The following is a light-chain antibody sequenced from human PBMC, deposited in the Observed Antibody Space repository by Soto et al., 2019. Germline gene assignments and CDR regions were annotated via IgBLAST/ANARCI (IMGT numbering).Light chain of an antibody. CDR3: QQYGSSPQT. J-gene: IGKJ1*01. V-gene: IGKV3-20*01. CDR2: GAS. Sequence: EIVLTQSPGTLSLSPGERATLSCRASQSVSSSSLAWYQQNPGQAPTLLIHGASSRATGIPDRFSGSGSGTDFTLTISRLEPEDFAVYYCQQYGSSPQTFGQGTKVDIK. CDR1: QSVSSSS.